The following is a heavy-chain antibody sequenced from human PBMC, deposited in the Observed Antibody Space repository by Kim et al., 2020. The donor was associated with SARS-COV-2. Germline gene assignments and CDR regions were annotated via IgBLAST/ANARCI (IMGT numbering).Heavy chain of an antibody. J-gene: IGHJ1*01. V-gene: IGHV3-23*01. CDR1: GFTFSSYT. D-gene: IGHD5-18*01. CDR2: ISASGNSS. Sequence: GGSLRLSCVASGFTFSSYTMNWVRQAPGKGLEWVSLISASGNSSYYAESVQCPFTISTDNSKMSLHLQMNSVSDEDMYDYSTARDWGQ. CDR3: ARD.